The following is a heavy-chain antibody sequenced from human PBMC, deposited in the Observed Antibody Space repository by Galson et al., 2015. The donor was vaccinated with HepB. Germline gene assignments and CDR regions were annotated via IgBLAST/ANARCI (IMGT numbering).Heavy chain of an antibody. CDR1: GGSFSGYY. V-gene: IGHV4-34*01. CDR3: ARRAAYCSSTSCPRYFQH. J-gene: IGHJ1*01. CDR2: INHTGST. Sequence: LTCTVYGGSFSGYYWSWIRQPPGKGLEWIGEINHTGSTNYNPSLKSRVTISVDTSKNQFSLKLSSVTAADTAMYYCARRAAYCSSTSCPRYFQHWGQGTLVTVSS. D-gene: IGHD2-2*01.